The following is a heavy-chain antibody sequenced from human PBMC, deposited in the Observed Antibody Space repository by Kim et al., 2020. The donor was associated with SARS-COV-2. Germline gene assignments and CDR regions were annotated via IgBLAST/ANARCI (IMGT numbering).Heavy chain of an antibody. J-gene: IGHJ2*01. D-gene: IGHD3-10*01. CDR3: VKDANNMVRGVLSYWYFDL. CDR1: GFTSEDYT. Sequence: GGSLRLSCAASGFTSEDYTMHWVRQAPGKGLEWVSLISWDGDTTFYADSVKGRFTISRDNSKNSLYLQMNNLTTEDSALYYCVKDANNMVRGVLSYWYFDLWGRGTLVTVSS. V-gene: IGHV3-43*01. CDR2: ISWDGDTT.